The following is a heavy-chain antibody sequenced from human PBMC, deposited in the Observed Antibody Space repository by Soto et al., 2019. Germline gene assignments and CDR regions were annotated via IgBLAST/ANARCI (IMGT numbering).Heavy chain of an antibody. CDR1: GFTFSSYE. V-gene: IGHV3-48*03. Sequence: GGSLRLSCAASGFTFSSYEMNWVRQAPGQGLEWVSYISDSGGTVYYADSVKGRFTVSRDNAQNSVYLQMNSLRTEDTAVYYCARDLLHYDFWSGYSAYLYYGMDVWGPGTTVTVYS. D-gene: IGHD3-3*01. J-gene: IGHJ6*02. CDR2: ISDSGGTV. CDR3: ARDLLHYDFWSGYSAYLYYGMDV.